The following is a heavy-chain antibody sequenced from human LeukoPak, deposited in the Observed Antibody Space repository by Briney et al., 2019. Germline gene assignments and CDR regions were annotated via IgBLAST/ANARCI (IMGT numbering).Heavy chain of an antibody. Sequence: GGSLRLSCAASGFTFCDYAMHWVRHAPGKGLEWVSVVSWNSADIQYADSVKGRFTISRDNAKNSLYLYMTSLRPEDTALYYCAKGYTGYSSSWFLSWGQGTRVTVSS. CDR2: VSWNSADI. V-gene: IGHV3-9*01. J-gene: IGHJ5*02. CDR1: GFTFCDYA. CDR3: AKGYTGYSSSWFLS. D-gene: IGHD6-13*01.